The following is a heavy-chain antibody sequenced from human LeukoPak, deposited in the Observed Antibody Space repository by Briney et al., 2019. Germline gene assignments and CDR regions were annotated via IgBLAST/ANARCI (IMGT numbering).Heavy chain of an antibody. CDR2: ISSSGTTI. J-gene: IGHJ4*02. V-gene: IGHV3-11*01. CDR3: VRERYSSSWYYPYYFDY. D-gene: IGHD6-13*01. Sequence: GGSLRLSCAASGFTFSDYYMTWIRQAPGKGLEWVSYISSSGTTIYYADSVKGRFTISRDNAENSLSLHMNSLRDEDTAVYYCVRERYSSSWYYPYYFDYWGQGTLVTVSS. CDR1: GFTFSDYY.